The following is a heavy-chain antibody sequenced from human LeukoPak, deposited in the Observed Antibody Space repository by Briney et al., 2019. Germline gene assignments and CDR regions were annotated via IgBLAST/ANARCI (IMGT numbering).Heavy chain of an antibody. V-gene: IGHV3-23*01. CDR1: GFTFSSYA. Sequence: PGGSLRLSCAASGFTFSSYAMSWVRQAPGKGLEWVSGIYSGGSTYHADSVKGRFTIYRDNSKNTLYLQMNSLRVEDTAVYYCAKGRDSGSYYYMDVWGKGTTVTVSS. J-gene: IGHJ6*03. D-gene: IGHD1-26*01. CDR3: AKGRDSGSYYYMDV. CDR2: IYSGGST.